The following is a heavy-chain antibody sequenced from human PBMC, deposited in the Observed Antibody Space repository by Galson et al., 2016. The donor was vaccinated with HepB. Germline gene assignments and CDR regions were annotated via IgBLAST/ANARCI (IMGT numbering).Heavy chain of an antibody. CDR1: GYTVTDLS. D-gene: IGHD5/OR15-5a*01. CDR2: FDPEDGET. Sequence: SVKVSCKVSGYTVTDLSMHWVRQAPGKGLEWMGGFDPEDGETIYEQNFQGRVTLTEDTSTDPATMELRSLRYEDTAVYYCEAQPKCLQLSGSRYFDYWGQGTLVTVSS. J-gene: IGHJ4*02. CDR3: EAQPKCLQLSGSRYFDY. V-gene: IGHV1-24*01.